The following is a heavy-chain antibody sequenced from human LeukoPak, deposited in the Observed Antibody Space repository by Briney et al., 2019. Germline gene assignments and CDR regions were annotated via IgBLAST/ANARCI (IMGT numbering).Heavy chain of an antibody. CDR1: GFTFSSYG. J-gene: IGHJ4*02. V-gene: IGHV3-23*01. D-gene: IGHD3-22*01. CDR3: AKGDSSAYFYNCDY. Sequence: GGSLRLSCAASGFTFSSYGMSWVRQAPGKGLEWVSSINSAGTTYYADSVKGRFIISRDNSKNTLYLQMNSLRVEDTAGYYCAKGDSSAYFYNCDYWGQGTLVTVSS. CDR2: INSAGTT.